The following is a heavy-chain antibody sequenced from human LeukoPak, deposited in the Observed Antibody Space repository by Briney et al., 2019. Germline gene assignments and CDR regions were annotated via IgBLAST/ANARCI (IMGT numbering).Heavy chain of an antibody. CDR3: ARDLGRYDFWSGYLYYYYGMDV. J-gene: IGHJ6*02. CDR2: INTNTGNP. Sequence: ASVKVSCTASGYTFTSYAMNWVRQAPGQGLEWMGWINTNTGNPTYAQGFTGRFVFSLDTSVSTAYLQISSLKAEDTAVYYCARDLGRYDFWSGYLYYYYGMDVWGQGTTVTVSS. V-gene: IGHV7-4-1*02. D-gene: IGHD3-3*01. CDR1: GYTFTSYA.